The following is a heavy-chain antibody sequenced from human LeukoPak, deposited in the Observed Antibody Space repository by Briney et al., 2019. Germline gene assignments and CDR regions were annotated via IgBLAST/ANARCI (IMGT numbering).Heavy chain of an antibody. CDR2: ITGSGGNT. CDR3: AKWGDYDFLTGYYVSDY. D-gene: IGHD3-9*01. Sequence: PGASLRLSCAASGFTFSNYAMSWVRQAPGKGLEWVSAITGSGGNTYYADSVRGRFTISRDNSKNTVFLQMSSLRAEDTAVYYCAKWGDYDFLTGYYVSDYWGQGTLVTVSS. J-gene: IGHJ4*02. V-gene: IGHV3-23*01. CDR1: GFTFSNYA.